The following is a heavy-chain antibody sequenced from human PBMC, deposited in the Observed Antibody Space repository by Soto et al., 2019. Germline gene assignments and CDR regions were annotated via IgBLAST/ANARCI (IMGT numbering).Heavy chain of an antibody. V-gene: IGHV4-38-2*02. CDR2: IYHSGST. CDR3: ASLTVYHFDY. CDR1: GYSISSGYY. D-gene: IGHD2-2*02. J-gene: IGHJ4*02. Sequence: SETLSLTCTVSGYSISSGYYWGWIRQPPGKGLEWIGSIYHSGSTYYNPSLKSRVTISVDTSKNQFSLKLSSVTAADTAVYYCASLTVYHFDYWGQGTLVTVSS.